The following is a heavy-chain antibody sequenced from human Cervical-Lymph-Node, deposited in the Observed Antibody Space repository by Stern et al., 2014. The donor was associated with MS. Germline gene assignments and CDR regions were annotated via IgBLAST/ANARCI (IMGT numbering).Heavy chain of an antibody. CDR3: AKVYGSGPFDY. D-gene: IGHD6-19*01. Sequence: EVQLVESGGTLVQPGGSLRLACAVSGFTFSSHAMTWVRQAPGQGLEWYSVISVSDGSTFSAASLKGRFTISRDNSKNTLFLQMNSLRAEDTAVYYCAKVYGSGPFDYWGQGTLVTVSS. V-gene: IGHV3-23*04. J-gene: IGHJ4*02. CDR1: GFTFSSHA. CDR2: ISVSDGST.